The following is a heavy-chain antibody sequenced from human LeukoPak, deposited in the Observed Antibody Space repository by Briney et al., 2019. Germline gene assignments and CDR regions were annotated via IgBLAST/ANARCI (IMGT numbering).Heavy chain of an antibody. Sequence: PGGSLRLSCAASGFTFSSYAMSWVRQAPGKGLEWVSAISGSGGSTYYADSVKGRFTIPRDNSKNTLYLQMNSLRAEDTAVYYCARGSSSASFFDYWGQGTLVTVSS. V-gene: IGHV3-23*01. CDR3: ARGSSSASFFDY. CDR2: ISGSGGST. J-gene: IGHJ4*02. D-gene: IGHD6-6*01. CDR1: GFTFSSYA.